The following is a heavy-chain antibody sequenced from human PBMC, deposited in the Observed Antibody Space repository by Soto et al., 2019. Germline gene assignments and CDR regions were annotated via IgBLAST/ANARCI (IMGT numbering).Heavy chain of an antibody. CDR1: GGTFSSYA. V-gene: IGHV1-69*06. J-gene: IGHJ6*02. Sequence: SVKVSCKASGGTFSSYAISWVRQAPGQGLEWMGGIIPIFDTANYAQKFQGRVTITADKSTSTAYMELSSLRFEDTDVYSCARDYGSGSYYNYYYYGMDVWGQGTTVTVSS. CDR3: ARDYGSGSYYNYYYYGMDV. D-gene: IGHD3-10*01. CDR2: IIPIFDTA.